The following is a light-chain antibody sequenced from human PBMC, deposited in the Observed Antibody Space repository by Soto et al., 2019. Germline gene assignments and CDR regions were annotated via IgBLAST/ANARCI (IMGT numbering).Light chain of an antibody. CDR2: AAS. V-gene: IGKV1-12*01. CDR3: QQARSFPLT. J-gene: IGKJ4*01. CDR1: QGISSW. Sequence: DTRRNKASFSVSASVVDKITITCRASQGISSWLAWYQQKPGKAPKLLIYAASSLQSGVPSRFSGSGSGTDFTLTISSLEVEAFATYYCQQARSFPLTCGGGTKVDI.